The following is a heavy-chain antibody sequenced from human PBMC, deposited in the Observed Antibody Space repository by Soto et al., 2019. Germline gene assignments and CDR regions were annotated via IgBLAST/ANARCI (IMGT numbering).Heavy chain of an antibody. J-gene: IGHJ6*03. CDR1: GGSFSGYY. CDR3: ARRGSYGSGSYRYYYYMDV. V-gene: IGHV4-34*01. D-gene: IGHD3-10*01. CDR2: INHSGST. Sequence: SGTLSLTCAVYGGSFSGYYWSWIRQPPGKGLEWIGEINHSGSTNYNPSLKSRVTISVDTSKNQFSLKLSSVTAADTAVYYCARRGSYGSGSYRYYYYMDVWGKGTTVTVS.